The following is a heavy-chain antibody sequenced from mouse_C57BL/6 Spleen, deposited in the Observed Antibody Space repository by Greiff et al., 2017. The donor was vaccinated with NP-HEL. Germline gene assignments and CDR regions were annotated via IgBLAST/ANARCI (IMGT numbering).Heavy chain of an antibody. J-gene: IGHJ4*01. D-gene: IGHD1-1*01. V-gene: IGHV14-1*01. CDR2: IDPEDGDT. CDR1: GFNIKDYY. CDR3: TPYYYGSSDYYAMDY. Sequence: VQLQQSGAELVRPGASVKLSCTASGFNIKDYYMHWVKQRPEQGLEWIGRIDPEDGDTEYAPKFQGKATMTADTSSNTAYLQLSSLTSEDTAVYYCTPYYYGSSDYYAMDYWGQGTSVTVSS.